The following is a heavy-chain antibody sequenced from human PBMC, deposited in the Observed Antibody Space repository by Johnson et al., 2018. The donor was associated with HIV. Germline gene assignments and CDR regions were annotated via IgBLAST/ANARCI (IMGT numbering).Heavy chain of an antibody. J-gene: IGHJ3*01. CDR2: IRYDGSNK. CDR1: GFTFSSYA. D-gene: IGHD1-26*01. CDR3: AKDLVWNSGSYWDAFDV. Sequence: QVQLVESGGGVVQPGGSLRLSCAASGFTFSSYAMHWVRQAPGKGLEWVTFIRYDGSNKYYADSVKGRFTVSRDNSKNTLYLHMNSLKPEDTAVYYCAKDLVWNSGSYWDAFDVWGQGTKVTVSS. V-gene: IGHV3-30*02.